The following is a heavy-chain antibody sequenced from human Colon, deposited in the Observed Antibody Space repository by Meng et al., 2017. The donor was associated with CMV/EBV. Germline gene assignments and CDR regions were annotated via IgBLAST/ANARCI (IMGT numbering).Heavy chain of an antibody. D-gene: IGHD3-22*01. CDR2: INPNSGGT. V-gene: IGHV1-2*02. Sequence: VQVVRSGAEGKKPGASGKVSCKASEYTFTGYYMHWVRQAPGQGLEWMGWINPNSGGTNYAQKFQGRVTMTRDTSNTTAYMELSRLRSDDTAVYYCARDWYPGDRRGSFDYWGQGTLVTVSS. CDR1: EYTFTGYY. CDR3: ARDWYPGDRRGSFDY. J-gene: IGHJ4*02.